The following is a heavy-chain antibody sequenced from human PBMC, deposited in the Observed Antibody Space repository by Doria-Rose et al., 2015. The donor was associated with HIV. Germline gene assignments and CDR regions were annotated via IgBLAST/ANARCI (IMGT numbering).Heavy chain of an antibody. D-gene: IGHD6-13*01. Sequence: SGPVLVKPTETLTLTCTVSGVSLSSPGMGVSWIRQPPGKALEWLANTFSDDERSYKTSLKSRLTIYTGTSKSQVVLTMTDMDPVDTATYYCARIKSSRWYHKYYFDFWGQGTLVIVSA. V-gene: IGHV2-26*01. CDR3: ARIKSSRWYHKYYFDF. CDR2: TFSDDER. J-gene: IGHJ4*02. CDR1: GVSLSSPGMG.